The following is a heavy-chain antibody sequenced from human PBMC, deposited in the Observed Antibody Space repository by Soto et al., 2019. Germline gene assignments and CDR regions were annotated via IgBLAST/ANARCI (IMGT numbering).Heavy chain of an antibody. D-gene: IGHD4-17*01. Sequence: QVQLVESGRGVVQPGRSLRLSCAASGFTFSSYAMHWVRQAPGKGLEWVAVISYDGSNKYYADSVKGRFTISRDNSKNTLYLQMNSLRAEDTAVYYCASDSTVTGSFDIWGQGTMVTVSS. J-gene: IGHJ3*02. CDR2: ISYDGSNK. V-gene: IGHV3-30-3*01. CDR1: GFTFSSYA. CDR3: ASDSTVTGSFDI.